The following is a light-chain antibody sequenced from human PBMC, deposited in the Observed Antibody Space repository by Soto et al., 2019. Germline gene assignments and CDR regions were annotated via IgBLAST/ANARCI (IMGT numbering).Light chain of an antibody. V-gene: IGKV3-20*01. J-gene: IGKJ1*01. Sequence: ELVLTQSPGTLSLSPGERATLSCRASQSVNSNYLAWYQRKPGQAPRLLIYGASNRATDIPYRFSASGSGTDFTLTITSLEAKDFAVYYCQQYDSTPPTFGQGT. CDR2: GAS. CDR1: QSVNSNY. CDR3: QQYDSTPPT.